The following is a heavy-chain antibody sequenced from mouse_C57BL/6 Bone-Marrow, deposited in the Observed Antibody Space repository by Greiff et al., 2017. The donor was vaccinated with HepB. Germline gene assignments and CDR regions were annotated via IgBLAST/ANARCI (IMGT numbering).Heavy chain of an antibody. Sequence: EVMLMESGGDLVKPGGSLKLSCAASGFTFSSYGMSWVRQTPDKRLEWVATISSGGSYTYYPDSVKGRFTISRDNAKNTLYLQMSSLKSEDTAMYYCARHKENYYGSSYAMDYWGQGTSVTVSS. CDR3: ARHKENYYGSSYAMDY. D-gene: IGHD1-1*01. V-gene: IGHV5-6*01. CDR2: ISSGGSYT. CDR1: GFTFSSYG. J-gene: IGHJ4*01.